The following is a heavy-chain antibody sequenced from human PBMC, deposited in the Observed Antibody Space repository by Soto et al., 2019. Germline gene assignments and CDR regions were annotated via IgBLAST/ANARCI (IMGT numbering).Heavy chain of an antibody. V-gene: IGHV3-21*01. D-gene: IGHD2-15*01. CDR2: ISSSSSYI. Sequence: GGSLRLSCAASGFTFSSYSMNWVRQAPGKGLEWVSSISSSSSYIYYADSVKGRFTISRDNAKNSLYLQMNSLRAEDTAVYYCWALGYCSGGSCYTNWGQGTLVTVSS. J-gene: IGHJ4*02. CDR3: WALGYCSGGSCYTN. CDR1: GFTFSSYS.